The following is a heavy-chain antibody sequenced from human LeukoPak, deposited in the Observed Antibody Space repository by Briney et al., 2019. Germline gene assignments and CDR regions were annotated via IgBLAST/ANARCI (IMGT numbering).Heavy chain of an antibody. Sequence: PGGSLRLSCAASGFTFSSYSMNWVRQAPGKGLQWVTYIRSDGNQKDYTDSVKGRFTISRDVSKNTLYLQMNSLSAEDTAVYYCAKPGPGGPPAYFDSWGQGTLVTVSS. V-gene: IGHV3-30*02. CDR3: AKPGPGGPPAYFDS. CDR1: GFTFSSYS. CDR2: IRSDGNQK. J-gene: IGHJ4*02. D-gene: IGHD1-26*01.